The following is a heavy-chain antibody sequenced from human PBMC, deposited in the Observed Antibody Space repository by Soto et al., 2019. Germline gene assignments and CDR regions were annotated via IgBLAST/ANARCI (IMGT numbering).Heavy chain of an antibody. CDR2: IIPIFGTA. V-gene: IGHV1-69*13. CDR3: ARAGYCSGGSCYYGAY. J-gene: IGHJ4*02. D-gene: IGHD2-15*01. Sequence: ASVKVSCKASGGTFSSYAISWVRQAPGQGLEWMGGIIPIFGTANYAQKFQGRVTITADESTSTAYMELSSLRSEDTAVYYCARAGYCSGGSCYYGAYWGQGTLVTVSS. CDR1: GGTFSSYA.